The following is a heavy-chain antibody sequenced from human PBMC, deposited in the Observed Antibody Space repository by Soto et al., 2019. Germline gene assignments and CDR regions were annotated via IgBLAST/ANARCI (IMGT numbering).Heavy chain of an antibody. D-gene: IGHD2-15*01. CDR3: ALREMGCSGGSCYSLHYYYYYMDV. Sequence: EVQLLESGGGLVQPGGSLRISCAASGFTFSSYAMSWVRQAPGKGLEWVSAISGSGGSTYYADSVKGRFTISRDNSKNPLYLQINSLRYEDTAVNYYALREMGCSGGSCYSLHYYYYYMDVCGKGTTVTVSS. V-gene: IGHV3-23*01. CDR2: ISGSGGST. J-gene: IGHJ6*03. CDR1: GFTFSSYA.